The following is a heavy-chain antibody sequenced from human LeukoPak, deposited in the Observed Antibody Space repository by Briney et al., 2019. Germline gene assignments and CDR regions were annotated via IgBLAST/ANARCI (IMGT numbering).Heavy chain of an antibody. CDR2: IKPDGSVG. V-gene: IGHV3-7*01. J-gene: IGHJ4*02. Sequence: PGGSLRLTCAASGFTFSNYWMTWVRQAPGKGLEWVANIKPDGSVGYYVDSVRGRFIISRDNAGNSLYLQMNSLRVEDTAVYYCTQSLVAAAGDHWGQGTLLIVSS. CDR3: TQSLVAAAGDH. D-gene: IGHD6-13*01. CDR1: GFTFSNYW.